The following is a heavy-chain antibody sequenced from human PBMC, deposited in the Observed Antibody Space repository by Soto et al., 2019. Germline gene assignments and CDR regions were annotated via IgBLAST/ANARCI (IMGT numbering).Heavy chain of an antibody. Sequence: QVQLQESGPGLVKPSDTLSLTCAVSGYSISSSNWWGWIRQPPGKGLEWIGYIYYSGTTYYNPSLKSRVTMSVDTSQNQFSLKLASAPAVDTAVYYFARREIQGPIDSWGQGTLVTVSS. CDR3: ARREIQGPIDS. CDR1: GYSISSSNW. D-gene: IGHD1-26*01. V-gene: IGHV4-28*01. J-gene: IGHJ4*02. CDR2: IYYSGTT.